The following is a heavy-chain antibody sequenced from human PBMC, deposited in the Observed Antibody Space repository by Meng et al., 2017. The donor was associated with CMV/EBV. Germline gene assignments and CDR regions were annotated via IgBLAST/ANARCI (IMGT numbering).Heavy chain of an antibody. D-gene: IGHD2-2*01. V-gene: IGHV3-33*06. CDR3: AKTGAYCSSTSCLSGMDV. Sequence: GESLKISCAASGFTFSDYYMSWIRQAPGKGLEWVAVIWYDGSNKYYADSVKGRFTISRDNSKNTLYLQMNSLRAEDTAVYYCAKTGAYCSSTSCLSGMDVWGQGTTVTVSS. CDR2: IWYDGSNK. J-gene: IGHJ6*02. CDR1: GFTFSDYY.